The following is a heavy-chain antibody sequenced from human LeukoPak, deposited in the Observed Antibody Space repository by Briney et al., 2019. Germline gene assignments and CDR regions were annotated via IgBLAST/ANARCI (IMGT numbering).Heavy chain of an antibody. CDR1: GGSISGYY. D-gene: IGHD5-18*01. CDR2: IYYSGST. V-gene: IGHV4-59*08. Sequence: SETLSLTCTVSGGSISGYYWSWIRQPPGKGLEWIGYIYYSGSTNYNPSLKSRVTISVDTSKNQFSLKLSSVTAADTAVYHCARLHADTTMTPYYYYIYVWGKGTTVTVSS. J-gene: IGHJ6*03. CDR3: ARLHADTTMTPYYYYIYV.